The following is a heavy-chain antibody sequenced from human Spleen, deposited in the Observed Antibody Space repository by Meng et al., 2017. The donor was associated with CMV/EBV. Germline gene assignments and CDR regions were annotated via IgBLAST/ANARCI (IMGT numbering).Heavy chain of an antibody. V-gene: IGHV3-74*01. D-gene: IGHD6-6*01. Sequence: GGSLRLSCAVSGFTFSSYGMHWVRQAPGKGLVWVARIDSDESNTSDESRTRYADSVKGRFTISRDNAKNTLYLQMNSLRADDTAVYYWARSTSSGTDYWGWGQGTLVTVSS. CDR1: GFTFSSYG. CDR3: ARSTSSGTDYWG. CDR2: IDSDESNTSDESRT. J-gene: IGHJ4*02.